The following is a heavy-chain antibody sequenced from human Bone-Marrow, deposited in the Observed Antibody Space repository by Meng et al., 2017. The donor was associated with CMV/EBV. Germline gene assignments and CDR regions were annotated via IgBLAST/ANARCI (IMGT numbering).Heavy chain of an antibody. J-gene: IGHJ6*02. CDR1: GYTFTGYY. V-gene: IGHV1-2*02. CDR2: INPNSGGT. Sequence: ASVKVSCKASGYTFTGYYMHWVRQAPGQGLEWMGWINPNSGGTKYAQKFQGRGTMTRDTSISTAYMELSRLRSDDTAVYYCARARSRVVPAAPVGYYYYGMDVWGQGTTVTVSS. D-gene: IGHD2-2*01. CDR3: ARARSRVVPAAPVGYYYYGMDV.